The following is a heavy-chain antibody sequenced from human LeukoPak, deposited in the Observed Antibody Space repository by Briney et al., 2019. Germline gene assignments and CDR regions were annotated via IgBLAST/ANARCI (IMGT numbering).Heavy chain of an antibody. D-gene: IGHD6-19*01. Sequence: GASVTVSFTSSGYTVTIYGISWVRQAPGQGLEWMGWISAYNGNTNYAQKLQGRVTMTTDTSTSTAYMELRSLRSDDTAVYYCARTVAGTIEDAFDIWGQGTMVTVSS. CDR2: ISAYNGNT. J-gene: IGHJ3*02. CDR3: ARTVAGTIEDAFDI. CDR1: GYTVTIYG. V-gene: IGHV1-18*01.